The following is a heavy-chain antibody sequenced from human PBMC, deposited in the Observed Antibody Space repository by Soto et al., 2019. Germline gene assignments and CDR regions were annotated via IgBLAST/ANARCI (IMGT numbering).Heavy chain of an antibody. J-gene: IGHJ6*02. D-gene: IGHD1-1*01. Sequence: ASVKVSCKASGYTFTGYDIHWVRQAPGQGLEWMGWINPNSGGTNYAQKFQGWVTMTRDTSISTAYMELSRLRSDDTAVYYCAREIWNPYYYYGMDVWGQGTTVTVSS. CDR2: INPNSGGT. CDR3: AREIWNPYYYYGMDV. V-gene: IGHV1-2*04. CDR1: GYTFTGYD.